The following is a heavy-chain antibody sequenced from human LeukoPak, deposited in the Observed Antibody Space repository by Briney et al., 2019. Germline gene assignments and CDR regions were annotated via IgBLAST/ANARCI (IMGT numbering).Heavy chain of an antibody. D-gene: IGHD6-13*01. CDR1: GGSISNYY. CDR2: VYSGGTS. Sequence: PSETLSLTCTVSGGSISNYYWTWIRQPAGKGLEWIGRVYSGGTSYYNPSLKSRVTLSLDTSKNQFSLTLSSVTAADTAVYYCARGPIAWSYYGMDVWGQGTTVTVSS. CDR3: ARGPIAWSYYGMDV. V-gene: IGHV4-4*07. J-gene: IGHJ6*02.